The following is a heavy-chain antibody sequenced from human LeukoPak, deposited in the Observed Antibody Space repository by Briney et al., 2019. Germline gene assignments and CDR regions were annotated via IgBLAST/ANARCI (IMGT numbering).Heavy chain of an antibody. D-gene: IGHD2-2*01. CDR2: IYTSGST. V-gene: IGHV4-4*07. Sequence: PSETLSLTCTVSGGSISSYYWSWIRQPAGKGLEWIGRIYTSGSTNYNPSLKSRVTMSVDTSKNQFSLKLSSVTAADTAVYYCARAPYYSSTSCYSLDYWGQGTLVTVSS. CDR3: ARAPYYSSTSCYSLDY. J-gene: IGHJ4*02. CDR1: GGSISSYY.